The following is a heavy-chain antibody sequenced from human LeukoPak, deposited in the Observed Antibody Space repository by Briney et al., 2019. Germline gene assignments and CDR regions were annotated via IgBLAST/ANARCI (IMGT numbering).Heavy chain of an antibody. CDR3: ARFPLGVVAASYYVDV. V-gene: IGHV1-2*02. CDR1: GFTFTDYH. D-gene: IGHD2-15*01. J-gene: IGHJ6*03. CDR2: INLNSGGT. Sequence: ASVKVSCKASGFTFTDYHMHWVRQAPGQGLERVGWINLNSGGTNYAQKFQGRVTMTRDTSISTAYMELTRLRSDDTAVYYCARFPLGVVAASYYVDVWGKGTTVTVS.